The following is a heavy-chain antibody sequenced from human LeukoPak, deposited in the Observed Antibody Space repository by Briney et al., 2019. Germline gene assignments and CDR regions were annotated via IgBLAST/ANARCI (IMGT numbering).Heavy chain of an antibody. CDR2: IKHSGST. CDR3: ARASYVWGSYRQPTLRYYFDY. J-gene: IGHJ4*02. Sequence: SETLSLTCAVYGGSFSGYYWSWIRQPPGKGLEWIGEIKHSGSTNYNPSLKSRVTISVDTSKNQFSLKLSSVTAADTAVYYCARASYVWGSYRQPTLRYYFDYWGQGTLVTVSS. CDR1: GGSFSGYY. V-gene: IGHV4-34*01. D-gene: IGHD3-16*02.